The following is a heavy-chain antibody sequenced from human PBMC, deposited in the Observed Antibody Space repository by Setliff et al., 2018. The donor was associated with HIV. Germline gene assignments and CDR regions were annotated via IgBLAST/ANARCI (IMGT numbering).Heavy chain of an antibody. CDR2: ISPNNGAA. V-gene: IGHV1-2*06. CDR1: GFTFSSSG. CDR3: ARPRVFDSFDV. D-gene: IGHD6-6*01. Sequence: ASVKVSCKASGFTFSSSGISWVRQAPGQGLEWIGRISPNNGAAEYAPKFQGRVSMTLDTSISTAYLEIPRLTSDDAAVYFCARPRVFDSFDVWGQGTKVTVSS. J-gene: IGHJ3*01.